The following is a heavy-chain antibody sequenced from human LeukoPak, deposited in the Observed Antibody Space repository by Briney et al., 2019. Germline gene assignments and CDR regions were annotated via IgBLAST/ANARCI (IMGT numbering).Heavy chain of an antibody. J-gene: IGHJ6*03. CDR1: GYTFTGYY. CDR2: INPNSGST. Sequence: GASVKVSCKASGYTFTGYYMHWVRQAPGQGLEWMGWINPNSGSTNYAQKFQGRVTMTRDTSISTAYMELSRLRSDDTAVYYCARTIAAAGTLFYYYYYMDVWGKGTTVTVSS. D-gene: IGHD6-13*01. V-gene: IGHV1-2*02. CDR3: ARTIAAAGTLFYYYYYMDV.